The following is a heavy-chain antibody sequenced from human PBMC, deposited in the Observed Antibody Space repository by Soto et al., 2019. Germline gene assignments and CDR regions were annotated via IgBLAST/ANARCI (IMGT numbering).Heavy chain of an antibody. D-gene: IGHD5-12*01. Sequence: PSETLSLTCTVSGGSVSSGDYYWSWIRQPPGKGLEWIGYLYYTGSTYYNPSLRSRVTMSLDTSKNQFSLRLSSVTAADTAVYYCARTSGYFGDYFDYWGQGTLVTVSS. CDR3: ARTSGYFGDYFDY. CDR1: GGSVSSGDYY. J-gene: IGHJ4*02. CDR2: LYYTGST. V-gene: IGHV4-30-4*08.